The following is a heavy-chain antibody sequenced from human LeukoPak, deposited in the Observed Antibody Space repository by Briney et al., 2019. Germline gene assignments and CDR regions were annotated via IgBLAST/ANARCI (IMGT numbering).Heavy chain of an antibody. CDR3: AWPTYTGLDY. CDR2: INSDGSGT. CDR1: GFTFSSYW. Sequence: PGGSLRLSCAASGFTFSSYWMHWVRQAPGKGLVWVSRINSDGSGTIYADSVKGRFTNSRDNDKKPRYLHVNRRGVQGTAVYFRAWPTYTGLDYWGQGTLVTVSS. D-gene: IGHD3-16*01. V-gene: IGHV3-74*01. J-gene: IGHJ4*02.